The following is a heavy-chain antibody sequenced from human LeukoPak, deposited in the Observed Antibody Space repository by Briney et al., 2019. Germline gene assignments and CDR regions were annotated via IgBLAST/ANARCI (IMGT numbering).Heavy chain of an antibody. CDR1: GFTFSSYS. V-gene: IGHV3-48*04. CDR2: ISSSSSTI. D-gene: IGHD6-19*01. J-gene: IGHJ4*02. CDR3: ARQFAYSSGCDS. Sequence: PGGSLRLSCAVSGFTFSSYSMNWVRQAPGKGLEWVSYISSSSSTIYYADSVKGRFTISRDNAKNSLYLQMKSLRAEDTAVYYCARQFAYSSGCDSWGQGTLVTVSS.